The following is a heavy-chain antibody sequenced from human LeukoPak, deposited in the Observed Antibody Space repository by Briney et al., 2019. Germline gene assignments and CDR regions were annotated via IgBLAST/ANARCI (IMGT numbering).Heavy chain of an antibody. CDR1: GFTFSSYA. V-gene: IGHV3-23*01. CDR2: ISRSGGST. CDR3: AKDLDCSSTSCYPYY. D-gene: IGHD2-2*01. Sequence: GGSLRLSCAASGFTFSSYAMSWVRQAPGKGLEWISAISRSGGSTYYADSVKGRFTISRDNSKNTLYLKMNSLRAEDTAVYYWAKDLDCSSTSCYPYYWGQGTLVTVSS. J-gene: IGHJ4*02.